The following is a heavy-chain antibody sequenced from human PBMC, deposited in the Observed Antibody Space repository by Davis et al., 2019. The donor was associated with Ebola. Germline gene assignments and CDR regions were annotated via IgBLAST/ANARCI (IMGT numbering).Heavy chain of an antibody. CDR2: ISGSGGST. V-gene: IGHV3-23*01. CDR1: GFTFSSYA. D-gene: IGHD3-3*01. J-gene: IGHJ6*02. Sequence: PGGSLRLSCAASGFTFSSYAMSWVRQAPGKGLEWVSAISGSGGSTYYADSVKGRFTISRDNSKNTLYLQMNSLRAEDTAVYYCAKYLRPSVERFLEWLSTYYYYGMDVWGQGTTVTVSS. CDR3: AKYLRPSVERFLEWLSTYYYYGMDV.